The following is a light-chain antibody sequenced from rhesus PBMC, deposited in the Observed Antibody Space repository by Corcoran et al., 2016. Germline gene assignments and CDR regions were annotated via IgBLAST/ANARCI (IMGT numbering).Light chain of an antibody. CDR3: QQHNSHPLLT. V-gene: IGKV1-44*02. CDR2: AAS. CDR1: QTISSC. Sequence: DIQMTQSPSSLSASAGDRVTITCRASQTISSCLSWYQQKPGKVPKLLIYAASSLESGVPSRFSGSGSGTEFPLAISSLQPEDFATYYCQQHNSHPLLTFVGGTKVKIK. J-gene: IGKJ4*01.